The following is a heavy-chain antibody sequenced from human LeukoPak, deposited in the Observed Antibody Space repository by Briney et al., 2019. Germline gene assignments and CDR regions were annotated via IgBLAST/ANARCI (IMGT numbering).Heavy chain of an antibody. CDR1: GGTFSSYT. CDR2: IIPILGIA. CDR3: ARGRSSSWYARGAFDI. Sequence: ASVKVSCKASGGTFSSYTISWVRQAPGQGLEWMGRIIPILGIANYAQKFQGRVTITADKSTSTAYMELSSLRPEDTAVYYCARGRSSSWYARGAFDIWGQGTMVTVSS. V-gene: IGHV1-69*02. J-gene: IGHJ3*02. D-gene: IGHD6-13*01.